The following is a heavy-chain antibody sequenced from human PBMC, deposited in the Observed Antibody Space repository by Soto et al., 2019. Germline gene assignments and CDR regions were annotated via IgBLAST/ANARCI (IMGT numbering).Heavy chain of an antibody. J-gene: IGHJ4*02. CDR1: GGSISGHY. CDR3: ARGNIAAALVY. Sequence: QVQLQQWGAGLLKPSETLSLTCAVYGGSISGHYWNWIRQPPGKGLEWIGEINHSGRTNYNPSLKSRVTISVDTSKNQFSLNLGSVTAADTAVYYSARGNIAAALVYWGQGTLVTVSS. CDR2: INHSGRT. V-gene: IGHV4-34*01. D-gene: IGHD6-13*01.